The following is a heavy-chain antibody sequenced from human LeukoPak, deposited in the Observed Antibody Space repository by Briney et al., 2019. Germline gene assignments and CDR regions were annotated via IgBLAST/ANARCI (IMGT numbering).Heavy chain of an antibody. J-gene: IGHJ4*02. V-gene: IGHV4-38-2*01. Sequence: SSETLSLTCAVSGYSITNGYYWGWIRQPPGKGLEWIGSINHSGSTSYNPTLKSRVTTSVDTSKNQFSLKVTSVTAADTAVYHCARHDSAAAGIDFWGQGTPVTVSS. D-gene: IGHD6-13*01. CDR3: ARHDSAAAGIDF. CDR2: INHSGST. CDR1: GYSITNGYY.